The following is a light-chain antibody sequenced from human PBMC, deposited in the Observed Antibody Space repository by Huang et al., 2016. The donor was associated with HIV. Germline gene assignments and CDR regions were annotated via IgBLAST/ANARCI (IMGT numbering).Light chain of an antibody. V-gene: IGKV1-39*01. CDR1: QNVATY. J-gene: IGKJ5*01. CDR3: HQSYTISS. CDR2: GSS. Sequence: DIQMTQSPSYLSASLGDTVPITCRSSQNVATYLNWYQQRPGRAPNLLIYGSSTVQRGVPSRFSGGGSGTDFSLTINGLQPEDFAIYYCHQSYTISSFGQGTRLDI.